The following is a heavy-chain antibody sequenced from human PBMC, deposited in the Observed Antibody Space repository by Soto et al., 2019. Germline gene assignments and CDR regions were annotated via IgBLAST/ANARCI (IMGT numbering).Heavy chain of an antibody. Sequence: LTRAASRGTMNGRGYSWGWNRKPPGKGLEWIGSIYYSGSTYYNPSLKSRVTISVDTSKNQFSLKLTSVTAADTAFFFCARLWRGGYNWVFDYWGQGTLVTGSS. CDR2: IYYSGST. J-gene: IGHJ4*02. CDR3: ARLWRGGYNWVFDY. V-gene: IGHV4-39*01. CDR1: RGTMNGRGYS. D-gene: IGHD5-12*01.